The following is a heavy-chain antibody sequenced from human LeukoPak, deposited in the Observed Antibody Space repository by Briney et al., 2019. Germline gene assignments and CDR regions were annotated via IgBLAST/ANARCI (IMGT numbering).Heavy chain of an antibody. CDR2: INPNSGGT. J-gene: IGHJ4*02. D-gene: IGHD6-19*01. CDR1: GYTFTGYY. Sequence: ASVKVSCKASGYTFTGYYMHWVRQAPGQGLEWMGWINPNSGGTNYAQKFQGRVTMTRDTSISTAYMELSRLRSDDTAVYYCARGSFGYSSGWYRGAHIEYWGQGTLVTVSS. CDR3: ARGSFGYSSGWYRGAHIEY. V-gene: IGHV1-2*02.